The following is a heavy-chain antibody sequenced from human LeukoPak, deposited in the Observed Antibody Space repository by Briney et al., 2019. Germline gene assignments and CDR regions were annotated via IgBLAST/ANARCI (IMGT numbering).Heavy chain of an antibody. CDR1: GFSFSNSA. CDR3: VEGVNMVRGSREFEY. J-gene: IGHJ4*01. CDR2: IGGGGSS. D-gene: IGHD3-10*01. Sequence: GGSLRLSCTASGFSFSNSAMTWVRQAPGKGLEWVSSIGGGGSSYYAGSVKGRFTISRDNSKNTVYLQMNNLRAEDTAIFYCVEGVNMVRGSREFEYLGQGTLVNGSS. V-gene: IGHV3-23*01.